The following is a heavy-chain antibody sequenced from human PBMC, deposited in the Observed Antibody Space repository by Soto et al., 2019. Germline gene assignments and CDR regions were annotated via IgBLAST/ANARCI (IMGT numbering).Heavy chain of an antibody. CDR2: IRGDASRA. D-gene: IGHD1-1*01. V-gene: IGHV3-43*01. Sequence: GGSLRLSCAATGFTFDDYSMHWVRQPPGKDLEWVSLIRGDASRAFYADSVKGRFTISRDNSKNSLYLEMNSLRTEDTAVYYCAKERGTIYFDYWGLGTLVTVSS. CDR1: GFTFDDYS. J-gene: IGHJ4*02. CDR3: AKERGTIYFDY.